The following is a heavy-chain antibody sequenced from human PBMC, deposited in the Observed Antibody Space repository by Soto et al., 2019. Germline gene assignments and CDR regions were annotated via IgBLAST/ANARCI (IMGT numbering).Heavy chain of an antibody. D-gene: IGHD1-26*01. Sequence: QVQLVQSGPEVKEPGASVKVSCKASGYTFTSYGITWVRQGPGQGLEWVGWISGYNGDTNYAQKVQGRISVTTDTSTSTAYLEVRGLRSDDTAVYYCAREVGAWFAFWGQGTLVTVSS. CDR1: GYTFTSYG. V-gene: IGHV1-18*01. CDR2: ISGYNGDT. J-gene: IGHJ4*02. CDR3: AREVGAWFAF.